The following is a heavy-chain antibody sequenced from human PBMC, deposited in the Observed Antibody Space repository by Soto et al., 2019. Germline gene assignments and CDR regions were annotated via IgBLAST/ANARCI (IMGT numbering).Heavy chain of an antibody. Sequence: GGSLRLSCAASGFTLSSYSIHWVHQAPGKGLDWVAVISYDGNTQFYGDSVKGRFIVSRDNSRNTLYLQMNNLRAEDTAVYYCAKVSRPSRISTPDFDYWGQGTLVTVSS. CDR1: GFTLSSYS. CDR3: AKVSRPSRISTPDFDY. CDR2: ISYDGNTQ. J-gene: IGHJ4*02. V-gene: IGHV3-30-3*01.